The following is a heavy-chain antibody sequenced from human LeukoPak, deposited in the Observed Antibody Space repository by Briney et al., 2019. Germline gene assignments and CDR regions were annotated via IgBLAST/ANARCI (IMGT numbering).Heavy chain of an antibody. CDR1: GYTFTSYG. Sequence: ASVTVSFTASGYTFTSYGISWVRQAPGQGLEWMGWISAYNGNTNYAQKLQGRVTMTTDTSTSTAYMELRSLRSDDTAVYYCARWDGDYCFDYWGQGTLVTVSS. J-gene: IGHJ4*02. CDR3: ARWDGDYCFDY. D-gene: IGHD4-17*01. V-gene: IGHV1-18*01. CDR2: ISAYNGNT.